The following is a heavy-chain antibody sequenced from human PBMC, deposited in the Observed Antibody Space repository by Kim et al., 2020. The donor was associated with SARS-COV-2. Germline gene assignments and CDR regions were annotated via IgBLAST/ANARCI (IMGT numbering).Heavy chain of an antibody. Sequence: GGSLRLSCAASGLTLSGYWMHWVRQATGKGLEWVSRVNSDGSSISYADSVKGLSIISRDNDKTTLHLQKNSLRAEDTADYYWARSNGDFVLGGQGTLGTV. V-gene: IGHV3-74*01. CDR2: VNSDGSSI. J-gene: IGHJ4*02. CDR3: ARSNGDFVL. D-gene: IGHD3-10*01. CDR1: GLTLSGYW.